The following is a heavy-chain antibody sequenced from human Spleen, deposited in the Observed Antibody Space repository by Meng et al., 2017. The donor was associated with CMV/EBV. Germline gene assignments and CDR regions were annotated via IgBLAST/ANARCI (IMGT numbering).Heavy chain of an antibody. CDR2: IWHDGSNK. Sequence: ASGFTFSSYGMHWVRQAPGKGLEWVAFIWHDGSNKYYADSVKGRFTISRDNSKNTLYLQMNTLRTEDTAVYHCAKVSWNYEGYFDYWGQGTLVTVSS. CDR1: GFTFSSYG. V-gene: IGHV3-30*02. D-gene: IGHD1-7*01. J-gene: IGHJ4*02. CDR3: AKVSWNYEGYFDY.